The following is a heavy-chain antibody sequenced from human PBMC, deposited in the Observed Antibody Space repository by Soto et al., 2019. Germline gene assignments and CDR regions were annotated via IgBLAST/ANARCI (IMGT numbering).Heavy chain of an antibody. Sequence: QVTLKESGPVLVNPTETLTLTCTVSGFSLSNARMGVSWIRQPPGKALEWLAHIFSNDEKSYSTSLKSRLTISKDTSKSQVVLTMTNMDPVDTATYYCARMLAGITMVRGAIDYWGQGTLVTVSS. V-gene: IGHV2-26*01. CDR2: IFSNDEK. CDR3: ARMLAGITMVRGAIDY. CDR1: GFSLSNARMG. D-gene: IGHD3-10*01. J-gene: IGHJ4*02.